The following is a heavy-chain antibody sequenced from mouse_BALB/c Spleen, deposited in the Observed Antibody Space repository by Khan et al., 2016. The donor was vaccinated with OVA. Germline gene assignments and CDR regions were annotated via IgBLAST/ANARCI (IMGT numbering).Heavy chain of an antibody. D-gene: IGHD2-4*01. J-gene: IGHJ3*01. CDR2: ISGGGTYT. CDR1: GFNFSSYG. CDR3: ARGRTTMIMAGFAY. V-gene: IGHV5-9-2*01. Sequence: EVKLVESGGGLVKPGGSLKLSCVVSGFNFSSYGMSWVRQTPEKRLEWVATISGGGTYTFYSDSAKGRFTISRDNAKNNLYLQMSSLRSEDTALXYCARGRTTMIMAGFAYWGQGTLVTVSA.